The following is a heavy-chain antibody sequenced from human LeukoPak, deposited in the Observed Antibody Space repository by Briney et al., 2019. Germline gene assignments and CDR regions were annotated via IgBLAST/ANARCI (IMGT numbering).Heavy chain of an antibody. J-gene: IGHJ4*02. Sequence: PGGSLRLSCAASGFTFSSYWMTWLRQAPGKRLEWLANIKEDGSEKKYEDSVKGRFTISRDNAGNSLFLQMNSLRAEDTAVYFCARTHMYGYDYWGQGTLVTVSS. D-gene: IGHD5-18*01. CDR2: IKEDGSEK. CDR1: GFTFSSYW. V-gene: IGHV3-7*01. CDR3: ARTHMYGYDY.